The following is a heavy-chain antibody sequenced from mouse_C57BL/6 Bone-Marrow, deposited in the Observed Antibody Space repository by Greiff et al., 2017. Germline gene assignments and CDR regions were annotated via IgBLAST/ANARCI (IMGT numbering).Heavy chain of an antibody. J-gene: IGHJ4*01. CDR2: IYPGDGDT. V-gene: IGHV1-80*01. Sequence: QVQLKESGAELVKPGASVKISCKASGYAFSSYWMNWVKQRPGKGLEWIGQIYPGDGDTNYNGKFKGKATLTADKSSSTAYMQLSSLTSEDSAVYFCARWTTVVDYYAMDYWGQGTSVTVSS. D-gene: IGHD1-1*01. CDR3: ARWTTVVDYYAMDY. CDR1: GYAFSSYW.